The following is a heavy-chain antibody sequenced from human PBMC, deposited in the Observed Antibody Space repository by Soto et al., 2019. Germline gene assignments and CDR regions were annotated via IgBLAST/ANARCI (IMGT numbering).Heavy chain of an antibody. D-gene: IGHD3-10*01. CDR1: GFTFSSYG. CDR3: ARDRGGFGELSY. J-gene: IGHJ4*02. CDR2: IWYDGSNK. Sequence: PGGSLRLSCAASGFTFSSYGMHWVRQAPGKGLEWVAVIWYDGSNKYYADTAKGRFTISRDNSKNTLYLQMNSLRAEDTAVYYCARDRGGFGELSYWGQGTLVTV. V-gene: IGHV3-33*01.